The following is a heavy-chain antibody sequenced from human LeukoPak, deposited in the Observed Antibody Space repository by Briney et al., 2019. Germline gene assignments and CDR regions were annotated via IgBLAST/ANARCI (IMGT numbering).Heavy chain of an antibody. J-gene: IGHJ4*02. Sequence: GGSLRLSCAASRFTYSDYFISWIRQAPGKGRQWVSYISGGGSTTQYADSVKGRFTISRDNAKNSLSLQMNSLRAEETAVYYCARGRRYNWNSIGYFDYWGQGTLVTVSS. CDR2: ISGGGSTT. CDR1: RFTYSDYF. D-gene: IGHD1-7*01. V-gene: IGHV3-11*01. CDR3: ARGRRYNWNSIGYFDY.